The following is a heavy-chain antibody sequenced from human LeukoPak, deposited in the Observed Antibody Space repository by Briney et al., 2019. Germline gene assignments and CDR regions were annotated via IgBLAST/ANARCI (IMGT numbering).Heavy chain of an antibody. CDR1: GGTFSSYA. D-gene: IGHD1-26*01. J-gene: IGHJ3*02. CDR2: IIPILGIA. V-gene: IGHV1-69*04. CDR3: ARGPPYSGSYAGDI. Sequence: ASVKVSCKASGGTFSSYAISWVRQAPGQGLEWMGRIIPILGIANYAQKFQGRVTITADKSTSTAYMELSSLRSEDTAVYYCARGPPYSGSYAGDIWGQGTMVTVSS.